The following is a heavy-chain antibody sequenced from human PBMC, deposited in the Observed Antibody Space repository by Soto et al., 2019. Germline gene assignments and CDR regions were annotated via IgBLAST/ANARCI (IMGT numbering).Heavy chain of an antibody. CDR2: INHSGST. CDR1: GGSFSGYY. Sequence: SETLSITCAVYGGSFSGYYWSWIRQPPGKGLEWIGEINHSGSTNYNPSLKSRVTISVDTSKNQFSLKLSSVTAADTAVYYCARGVLLWFGELFTGFDPWGQGTLVTVSS. D-gene: IGHD3-10*01. CDR3: ARGVLLWFGELFTGFDP. J-gene: IGHJ5*02. V-gene: IGHV4-34*01.